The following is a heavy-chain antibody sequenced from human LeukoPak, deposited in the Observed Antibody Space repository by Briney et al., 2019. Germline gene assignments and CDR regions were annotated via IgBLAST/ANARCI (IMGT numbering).Heavy chain of an antibody. Sequence: ASVKVSCKVSGYTLTELSMHWVRQAPGKGLEWMGGFDPEDGETIYAQKFQGRVTMTEDTSTDTAYMELSSLRSEDTAVYYCATGGMATIPPPYYYYYGMDVWGQGTTVTVSS. J-gene: IGHJ6*02. D-gene: IGHD5-24*01. V-gene: IGHV1-24*01. CDR2: FDPEDGET. CDR3: ATGGMATIPPPYYYYYGMDV. CDR1: GYTLTELS.